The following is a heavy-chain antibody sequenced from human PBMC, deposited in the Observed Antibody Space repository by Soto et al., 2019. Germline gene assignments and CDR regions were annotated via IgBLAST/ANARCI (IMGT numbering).Heavy chain of an antibody. Sequence: PGGSLRLSCAASGFTFSSYGMHWVRQAPGKGLEWVAVIWYDGSNKYYADSVKGRFTISRDNSKNTLYLQMNSLRAEDTAVYYCATEIVVVVPETTDYWGQGTLVTVSS. CDR3: ATEIVVVVPETTDY. CDR2: IWYDGSNK. V-gene: IGHV3-33*01. CDR1: GFTFSSYG. D-gene: IGHD2-15*01. J-gene: IGHJ4*02.